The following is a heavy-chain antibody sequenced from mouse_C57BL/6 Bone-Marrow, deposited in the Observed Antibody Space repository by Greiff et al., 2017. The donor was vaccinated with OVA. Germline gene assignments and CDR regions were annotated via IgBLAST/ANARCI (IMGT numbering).Heavy chain of an antibody. D-gene: IGHD1-1*01. CDR3: ARGVVAKDY. Sequence: VQLQQPGAELVMPGASVKLSCKASGYTFTSYWMHWVKQRPGQGLEWIGEIDPSDSYTNYNQKFQGKSTLTVDKSSSTAYMQLSSLTSEDAAVYYCARGVVAKDYWGQGTTLTVSS. CDR1: GYTFTSYW. CDR2: IDPSDSYT. J-gene: IGHJ2*01. V-gene: IGHV1-69*01.